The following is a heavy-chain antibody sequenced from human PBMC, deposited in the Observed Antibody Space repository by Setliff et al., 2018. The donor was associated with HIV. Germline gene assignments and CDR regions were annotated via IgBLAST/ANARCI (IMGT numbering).Heavy chain of an antibody. CDR3: AKRRVCNTSCYIVDYMDV. CDR2: NGGSGFGT. CDR1: GFTLSDYY. Sequence: GGSLRLSCAVSGFTLSDYYMDWVRQAPGKGLEWVGRTRNKANGGSGFGTYYADSVKGRFTISRDNSKNTLYLQMNSLRAEDTAIYYCAKRRVCNTSCYIVDYMDVWGKGTTVTVSS. V-gene: IGHV3-23*01. J-gene: IGHJ6*03. D-gene: IGHD2-21*01.